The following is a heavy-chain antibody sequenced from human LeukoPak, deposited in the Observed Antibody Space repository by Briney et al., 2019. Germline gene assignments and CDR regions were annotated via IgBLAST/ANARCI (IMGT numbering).Heavy chain of an antibody. J-gene: IGHJ1*01. Sequence: GESLKISCKGSGYSFTSYWVSWVRQMPGKGLEWMGTIDPSDSYTNYSPSFQGHVTISADKSISTAYLQWSSLEASDTAMYYCAMARSRVAGLRYFHHWGQGTLVTVSS. V-gene: IGHV5-10-1*01. CDR1: GYSFTSYW. CDR3: AMARSRVAGLRYFHH. D-gene: IGHD6-19*01. CDR2: IDPSDSYT.